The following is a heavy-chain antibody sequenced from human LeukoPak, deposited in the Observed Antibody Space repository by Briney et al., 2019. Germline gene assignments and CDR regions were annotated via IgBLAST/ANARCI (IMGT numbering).Heavy chain of an antibody. CDR1: GFTFSSYA. Sequence: GGSLRLSCAVSGFTFSSYAMHWVRQAPGKGLEYVSAISSNGGSTYYANSVKGRFTISRDNSKNTLYLQMNSLRAEDTAVYYCAKVSGRTSFAYWGQGTLVTVSS. CDR3: AKVSGRTSFAY. CDR2: ISSNGGST. D-gene: IGHD6-19*01. V-gene: IGHV3-64*01. J-gene: IGHJ4*02.